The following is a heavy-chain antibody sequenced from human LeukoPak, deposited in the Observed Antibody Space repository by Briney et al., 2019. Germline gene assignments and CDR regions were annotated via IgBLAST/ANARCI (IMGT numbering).Heavy chain of an antibody. CDR2: IYHNGNT. J-gene: IGHJ4*01. V-gene: IGHV4-4*02. CDR1: GGSISTNNW. D-gene: IGHD6-19*01. CDR3: AREVAAGSYRGFDY. Sequence: SETLSLTCAVSGGSISTNNWWHSVRQSPGKGLEWIGEIYHNGNTNYNPSLKSRVTMSVDTSKNQFSLKVNYVTAADTATYYCAREVAAGSYRGFDYWGQGTLVTVSS.